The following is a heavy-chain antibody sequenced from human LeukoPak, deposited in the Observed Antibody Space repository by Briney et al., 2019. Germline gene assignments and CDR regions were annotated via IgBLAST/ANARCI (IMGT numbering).Heavy chain of an antibody. CDR1: GYTFTGYY. Sequence: RASVKVSCKASGYTFTGYYMHWVRQAPGQGLEWMGWINPNSGGTNYAQKFQGRVTMTRDTSISTAYMELSRLRSDDTAVYYCARGRFGELFPTICDYWSQGTLVTVSS. CDR3: ARGRFGELFPTICDY. V-gene: IGHV1-2*02. CDR2: INPNSGGT. J-gene: IGHJ4*02. D-gene: IGHD3-10*01.